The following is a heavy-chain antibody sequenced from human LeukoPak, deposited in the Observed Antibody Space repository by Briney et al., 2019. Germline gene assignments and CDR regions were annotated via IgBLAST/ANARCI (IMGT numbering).Heavy chain of an antibody. J-gene: IGHJ4*02. Sequence: GASVNVSCKASGYTFTSYGISWVRQAPGQGLEWMGWISAYNGNTNYAQKLQGRVTMTTDTSTSTAYMELRSLRSDDTAVYYCARDSDIVVVPASTRKLDYWGQGTLVTVSS. CDR1: GYTFTSYG. D-gene: IGHD2-2*01. CDR2: ISAYNGNT. V-gene: IGHV1-18*01. CDR3: ARDSDIVVVPASTRKLDY.